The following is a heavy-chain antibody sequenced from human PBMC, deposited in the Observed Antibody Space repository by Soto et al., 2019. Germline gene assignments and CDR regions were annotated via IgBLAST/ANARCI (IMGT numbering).Heavy chain of an antibody. CDR2: INAGNGNT. Sequence: ASVKVCCTASGYTFTSYAMHWVRQATGQRLEWMGWINAGNGNTKYSQKFQGRVTITRDTSASTAYMELSSLRSEDTAVYYCARDVGKYCSSTSCYPRVYYGMDAWGQGTTVTV. CDR3: ARDVGKYCSSTSCYPRVYYGMDA. J-gene: IGHJ6*02. CDR1: GYTFTSYA. D-gene: IGHD2-2*01. V-gene: IGHV1-3*01.